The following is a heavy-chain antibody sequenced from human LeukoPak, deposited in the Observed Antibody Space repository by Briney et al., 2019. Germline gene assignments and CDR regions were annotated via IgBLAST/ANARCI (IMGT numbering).Heavy chain of an antibody. CDR1: GFTFSDYY. D-gene: IGHD3-22*01. V-gene: IGHV3-11*04. CDR2: ISSSGSTI. J-gene: IGHJ4*02. Sequence: GGSLRLSCAASGFTFSDYYVSWIRQAPGKGLEWVSYISSSGSTIYYADSVKGRFTISRDNAKNSLYLQMNSLRAEDTAVYYCAREDYYDSSGYYLTKGTLDYWGQGTLVTVSS. CDR3: AREDYYDSSGYYLTKGTLDY.